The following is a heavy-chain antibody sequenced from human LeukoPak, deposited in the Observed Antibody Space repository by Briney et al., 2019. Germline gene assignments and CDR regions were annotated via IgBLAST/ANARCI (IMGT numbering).Heavy chain of an antibody. Sequence: SETLSLTCTVSGGSISSHYWSWIRQPAGKGLEWIGRIYTSGSTNYTNYNPSLKSRVTMSVDTSKNQFSLQLSSVTAADTAVYYCASFDVWGQGIMVTVSS. CDR2: IYTSGSTNYT. J-gene: IGHJ3*01. CDR1: GGSISSHY. V-gene: IGHV4-4*07. CDR3: ASFDV.